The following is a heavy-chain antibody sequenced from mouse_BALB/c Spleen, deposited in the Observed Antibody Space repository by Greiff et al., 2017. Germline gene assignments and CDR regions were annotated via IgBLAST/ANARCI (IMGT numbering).Heavy chain of an antibody. V-gene: IGHV2-2*02. CDR3: ARIRYGNYWYFDV. CDR2: ICSGGST. Sequence: VQLQESGPGLVQPSQSLSITCTVSGFSLTSYGVHWVRQSPGKGLEWLGVICSGGSTDYNAAFISRLSISKDNSKSQVFFKMNSLQANDTAIYYCARIRYGNYWYFDVWGAGTTVTVSS. CDR1: GFSLTSYG. J-gene: IGHJ1*01. D-gene: IGHD2-10*02.